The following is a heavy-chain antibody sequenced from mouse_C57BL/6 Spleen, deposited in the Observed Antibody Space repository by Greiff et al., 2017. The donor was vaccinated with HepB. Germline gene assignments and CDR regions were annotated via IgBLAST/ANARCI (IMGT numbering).Heavy chain of an antibody. D-gene: IGHD3-3*01. Sequence: EVKLVESGGGLVQPGGSLKLSCAASGFTFSDYYMYWVRQTPEKRLEWVAYISNGGGSTYYPDTVKGRFTISRDNAKNTLYLQMSRLKSEDTAMYYCARLGTRNYFDYWGQGTTLTVSS. J-gene: IGHJ2*01. CDR3: ARLGTRNYFDY. CDR1: GFTFSDYY. V-gene: IGHV5-12*01. CDR2: ISNGGGST.